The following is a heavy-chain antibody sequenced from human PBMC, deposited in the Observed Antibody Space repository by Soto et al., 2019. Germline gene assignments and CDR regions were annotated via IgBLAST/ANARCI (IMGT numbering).Heavy chain of an antibody. CDR1: GGSISSSSYY. CDR2: IYYSGST. V-gene: IGHV4-39*01. Sequence: PSETLSLTCTVSGGSISSSSYYWGWIRQPPGKGLEWIGSIYYSGSTYYNPSLKSRVTISVDTSKNQFSLKLSSVTAADTAVYYCARQLRSDYYDSSGYYSTPGPFDYWGQGTLVTVSS. D-gene: IGHD3-22*01. J-gene: IGHJ4*02. CDR3: ARQLRSDYYDSSGYYSTPGPFDY.